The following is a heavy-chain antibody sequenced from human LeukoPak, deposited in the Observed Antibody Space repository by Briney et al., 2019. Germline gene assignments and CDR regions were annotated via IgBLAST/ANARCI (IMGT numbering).Heavy chain of an antibody. CDR2: INPNSGGT. V-gene: IGHV1-2*02. J-gene: IGHJ6*02. CDR3: ARDQVWAVRGGNYYYYGMDV. CDR1: GYTFTGYY. D-gene: IGHD3-10*01. Sequence: ASVKVSCKASGYTFTGYYMHWVRQAPGQGLEWMGWINPNSGGTNYAQKFQGRVAMTRDTSISTAYMELSRLRSDGTAVYYCARDQVWAVRGGNYYYYGMDVWGQGTTVTVSS.